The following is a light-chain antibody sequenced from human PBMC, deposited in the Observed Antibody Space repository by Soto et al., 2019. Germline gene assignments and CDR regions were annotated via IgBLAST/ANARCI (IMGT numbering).Light chain of an antibody. V-gene: IGKV1-6*01. Sequence: IQLTQSPSSLSASVGDRVTITCRTSQSVRTYLNWYQQKPGKAPNLLIYSASSLQSGVPSRFSGSGSGTDFTLTISSLQPEDFATYYCLQDYNYPYTFGQGTKVDI. CDR1: QSVRTY. J-gene: IGKJ2*01. CDR2: SAS. CDR3: LQDYNYPYT.